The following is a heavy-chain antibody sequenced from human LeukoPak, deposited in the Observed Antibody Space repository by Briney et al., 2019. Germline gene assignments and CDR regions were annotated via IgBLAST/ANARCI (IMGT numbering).Heavy chain of an antibody. CDR3: AKDGAFGVVIILFY. D-gene: IGHD3-3*01. V-gene: IGHV3-23*01. CDR2: ISGSGGST. Sequence: GGPLRLSCAASGFTFSSYAMSWVRQAPGKGLEWVSAISGSGGSTYYADSVKGRFTISRDNSKNTLYLQMNSLRAEDTAVYYCAKDGAFGVVIILFYWGQGTLVTVSS. J-gene: IGHJ4*02. CDR1: GFTFSSYA.